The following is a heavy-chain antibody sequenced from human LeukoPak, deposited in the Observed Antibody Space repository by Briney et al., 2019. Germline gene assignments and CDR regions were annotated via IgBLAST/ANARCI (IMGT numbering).Heavy chain of an antibody. Sequence: SETLSLTCNVSGGSISSYYWSWLRQSPGKGLEWIGSIYYSGTTNYNPSLENRVTISIDTSKNQFSLKLTSMTAADTAVYYCARPVSSGSYSGAFEIWGQGTMVTVSS. J-gene: IGHJ3*02. D-gene: IGHD3-10*01. V-gene: IGHV4-59*01. CDR3: ARPVSSGSYSGAFEI. CDR1: GGSISSYY. CDR2: IYYSGTT.